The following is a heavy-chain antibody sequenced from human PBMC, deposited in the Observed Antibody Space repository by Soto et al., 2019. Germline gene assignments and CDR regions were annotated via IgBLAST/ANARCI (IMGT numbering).Heavy chain of an antibody. J-gene: IGHJ5*02. Sequence: WSLRLSCSASVFTCSSYGMHWGRQAPGKGLEWVAVISYDGSNKYYADSVKGRFTISRDNSKNTLYLQMNSLRAEDTAVYYCAKGIAVAGDNWFDPCGQVTLVTVSS. V-gene: IGHV3-30*18. CDR1: VFTCSSYG. CDR2: ISYDGSNK. D-gene: IGHD6-19*01. CDR3: AKGIAVAGDNWFDP.